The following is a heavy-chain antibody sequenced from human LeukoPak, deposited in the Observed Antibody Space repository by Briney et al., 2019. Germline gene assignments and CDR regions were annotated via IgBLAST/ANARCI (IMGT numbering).Heavy chain of an antibody. D-gene: IGHD3-22*01. Sequence: ASVKVSCKASGYTFTGYYMHWVRQAPGQGLEWMGWINPNSGGTNYAQKFQGRVTMTRDTSISTAYMELSRLRSDDTAVYYCARARPVVVPRYFDYWGQGTLVTVSS. CDR1: GYTFTGYY. V-gene: IGHV1-2*02. J-gene: IGHJ4*02. CDR2: INPNSGGT. CDR3: ARARPVVVPRYFDY.